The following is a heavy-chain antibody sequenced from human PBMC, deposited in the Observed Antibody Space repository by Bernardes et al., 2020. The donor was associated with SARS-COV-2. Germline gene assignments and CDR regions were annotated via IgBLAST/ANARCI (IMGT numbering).Heavy chain of an antibody. Sequence: GGSLRLSCVASGFTFDAYGMSWVRQAPGKGLEWVSGINWNGGSTGYADSVKGRFTISRDIAKNSLYLQMNSLRTEDTALYYCAKDRTTYYYGSGVPSYFDYWGQGTLVTVSS. J-gene: IGHJ4*02. D-gene: IGHD3-10*01. CDR3: AKDRTTYYYGSGVPSYFDY. V-gene: IGHV3-20*04. CDR2: INWNGGST. CDR1: GFTFDAYG.